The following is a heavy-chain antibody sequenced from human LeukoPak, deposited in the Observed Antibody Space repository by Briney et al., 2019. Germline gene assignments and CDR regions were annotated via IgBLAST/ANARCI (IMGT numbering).Heavy chain of an antibody. V-gene: IGHV3-64*01. Sequence: PGGSLRLSCAASGFIFSTYHMHWVRQAPGKGLEYVSAINNNGVGTYYANSVKGRFTISRDNSKSTLYLHMDSLRGEDTAVYYCARDFQGMVGDYWGQGTLVTVSS. D-gene: IGHD2-15*01. J-gene: IGHJ4*02. CDR3: ARDFQGMVGDY. CDR1: GFIFSTYH. CDR2: INNNGVGT.